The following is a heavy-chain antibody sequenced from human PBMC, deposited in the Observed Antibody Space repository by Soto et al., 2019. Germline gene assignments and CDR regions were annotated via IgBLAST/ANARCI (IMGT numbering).Heavy chain of an antibody. Sequence: PGESLKISCQGSGFSFSSYWIGWVRQMPGKGLEWMGIIYPGDSDTRYNPSFRGQVTISADKSINTAYLQWASLKASDTAMYYCARVSSPYCGGAYCLGFGFMDPWGKGTLVTVSS. V-gene: IGHV5-51*01. CDR2: IYPGDSDT. J-gene: IGHJ5*02. CDR1: GFSFSSYW. CDR3: ARVSSPYCGGAYCLGFGFMDP. D-gene: IGHD2-21*01.